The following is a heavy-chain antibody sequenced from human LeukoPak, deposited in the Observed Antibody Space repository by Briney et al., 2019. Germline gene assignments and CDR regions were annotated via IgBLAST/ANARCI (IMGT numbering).Heavy chain of an antibody. CDR1: GFTLSSHD. J-gene: IGHJ6*03. Sequence: GGSLRLSCAASGFTLSSHDVHWVRQAPGKGLGWVAVMWFDGSNQLYADSVKGRFTVSRDNSKNTLYLQMNSLRVEDTAVYYCAKVVIGFYYMDVWGKGTTVTVSS. CDR3: AKVVIGFYYMDV. V-gene: IGHV3-33*03. D-gene: IGHD3-10*01. CDR2: MWFDGSNQ.